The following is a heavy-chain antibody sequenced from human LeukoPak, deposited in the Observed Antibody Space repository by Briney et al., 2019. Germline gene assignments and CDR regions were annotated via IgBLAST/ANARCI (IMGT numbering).Heavy chain of an antibody. CDR1: GFTFSRHG. Sequence: GGSLRLSCAPSGFTFSRHGMHWVRQAPGKGLEWVAIISNGGSRKYYAHSVEGRFTISRDNSKNTLYLQMDSLRAEDTAVYYCARDRAWNYSDYWGQGTLVTVSS. J-gene: IGHJ4*02. D-gene: IGHD3-3*01. V-gene: IGHV3-30*03. CDR2: ISNGGSRK. CDR3: ARDRAWNYSDY.